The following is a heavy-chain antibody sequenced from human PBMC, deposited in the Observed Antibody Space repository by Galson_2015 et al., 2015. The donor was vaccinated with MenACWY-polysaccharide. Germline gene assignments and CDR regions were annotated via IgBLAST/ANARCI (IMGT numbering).Heavy chain of an antibody. CDR1: GYKFSSYA. D-gene: IGHD2-21*01. J-gene: IGHJ4*02. CDR3: ARVIARKHTFVDS. V-gene: IGHV1-3*01. CDR2: INAGNGNT. Sequence: SVKVSCKASGYKFSSYAMHWVRQAPGQGLEWMGWINAGNGNTKYSQKLQGRVTITRDTSASTAYMELSSLRSEDTAVYYCARVIARKHTFVDSWGQGTLASVS.